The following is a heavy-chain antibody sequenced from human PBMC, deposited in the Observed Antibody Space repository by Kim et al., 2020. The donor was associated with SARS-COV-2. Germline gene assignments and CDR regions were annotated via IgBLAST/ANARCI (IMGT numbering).Heavy chain of an antibody. CDR2: VHCSGGST. V-gene: IGHV1-46*01. D-gene: IGHD1-26*01. CDR3: ARNGLGAAKSPFDY. Sequence: ASVKVSCKASGYTFTSYYMHWVRQAPGQGLEGWVVVHCSGGSTSYAQKFQGRVTMTRDTSTSTVYMELSSLRSEDTAVYYCARNGLGAAKSPFDYWGQGTLVTVSS. J-gene: IGHJ4*02. CDR1: GYTFTSYY.